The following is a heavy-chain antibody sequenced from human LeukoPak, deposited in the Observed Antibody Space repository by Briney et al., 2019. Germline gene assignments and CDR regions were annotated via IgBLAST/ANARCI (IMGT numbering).Heavy chain of an antibody. CDR3: VRDRDWGFDY. Sequence: PGGSLRLSCAASGFTFSSHGMHWVRQAPGKGLKWVTFIRSDGSSNYYGDSVKGRFTLSRDNFENTLSLQMNSLRAEDTAVYYCVRDRDWGFDYWGQGTLVTVSS. CDR2: IRSDGSSN. J-gene: IGHJ4*02. CDR1: GFTFSSHG. V-gene: IGHV3-30*02. D-gene: IGHD3/OR15-3a*01.